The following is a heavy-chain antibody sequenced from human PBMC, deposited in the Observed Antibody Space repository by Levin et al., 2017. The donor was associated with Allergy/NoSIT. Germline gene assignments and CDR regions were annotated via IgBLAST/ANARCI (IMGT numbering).Heavy chain of an antibody. J-gene: IGHJ6*02. CDR3: VRALGANYDYVWGSYRYVGHGLDV. CDR1: GFSFSIYA. D-gene: IGHD3-16*02. CDR2: ISHEGSKI. Sequence: LSLTCAVSGFSFSIYAMHWVRQAPGKGLEWVALISHEGSKIFYADSVKGRFTISRDNSKNTLYLQMSSLRPEDTAVYYCVRALGANYDYVWGSYRYVGHGLDVWGLGTTVTVSS. V-gene: IGHV3-30*04.